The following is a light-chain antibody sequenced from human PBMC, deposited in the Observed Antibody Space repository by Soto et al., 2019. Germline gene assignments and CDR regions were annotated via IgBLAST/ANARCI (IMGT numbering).Light chain of an antibody. V-gene: IGKV1-33*01. Sequence: IRMTQSPSSYSASTGDRVTITCRASQGISSYLAWYQQKPGKAPKLLIYDASNLETGVPSRFSGSGSGTDFTFTISSLQPEDIATYYCQQYDNLPLTFGGGTKVDIK. CDR3: QQYDNLPLT. CDR1: QGISSY. CDR2: DAS. J-gene: IGKJ4*01.